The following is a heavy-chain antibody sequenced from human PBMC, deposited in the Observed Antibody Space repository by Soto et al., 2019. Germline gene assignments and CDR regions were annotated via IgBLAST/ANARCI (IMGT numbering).Heavy chain of an antibody. V-gene: IGHV1-24*01. CDR1: GNTLTELS. CDR2: FDPEDDVP. Sequence: QVQLVQSGAEVKKPGASVKVSCKVSGNTLTELSVHWVRQAPGKGLDWMGGFDPEDDVPIYAQKFQGRVTMAEDTSTDTAYMELSSLTSEDTAIYYCATMLGLTMLTLDAFDIWGQGTLVTVSS. J-gene: IGHJ3*02. CDR3: ATMLGLTMLTLDAFDI. D-gene: IGHD3-16*01.